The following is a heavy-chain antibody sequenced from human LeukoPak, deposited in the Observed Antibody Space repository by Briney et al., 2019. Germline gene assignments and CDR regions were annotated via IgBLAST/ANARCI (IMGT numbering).Heavy chain of an antibody. D-gene: IGHD4-17*01. CDR2: IYFGDSDT. V-gene: IGHV5-51*01. J-gene: IGHJ6*02. Sequence: GESLKISCKGSGYNFSNYWIGWVRQMPGKGLEWMGIIYFGDSDTRYSPSFQGQVTISADKSISTAYLQWSSLKASDTAMYYCARTTYGDYVAGYYGMDVWGQGTTVTVSS. CDR1: GYNFSNYW. CDR3: ARTTYGDYVAGYYGMDV.